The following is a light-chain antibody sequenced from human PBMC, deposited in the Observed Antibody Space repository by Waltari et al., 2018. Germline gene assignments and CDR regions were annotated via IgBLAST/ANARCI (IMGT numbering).Light chain of an antibody. J-gene: IGKJ2*01. CDR2: GAS. CDR1: QSVSSN. CDR3: LQYNNWPPYT. Sequence: EIVMTQSPATLSVSPGARATLSCRASQSVSSNLAWYQQKPGQAPRLLIYGASTRASGISARFSGSGSGTEFTLTISSLQSEDFAVYYCLQYNNWPPYTFGQGTKLEI. V-gene: IGKV3-15*01.